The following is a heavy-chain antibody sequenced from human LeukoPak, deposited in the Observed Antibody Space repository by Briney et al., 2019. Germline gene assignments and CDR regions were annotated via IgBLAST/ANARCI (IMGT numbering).Heavy chain of an antibody. V-gene: IGHV3-21*01. CDR1: GFTFSSYS. D-gene: IGHD6-19*01. J-gene: IGHJ4*02. CDR3: ARTSTGWSLDY. CDR2: ISSSSSYI. Sequence: GGSLRLSCAVSGFTFSSYSVNWVRQAPGKWLEWVSSISSSSSYIYYADSLKGRFTISRDNPKNSLYLQMNSLRAEDTAVYYCARTSTGWSLDYWGQGTLVTVSS.